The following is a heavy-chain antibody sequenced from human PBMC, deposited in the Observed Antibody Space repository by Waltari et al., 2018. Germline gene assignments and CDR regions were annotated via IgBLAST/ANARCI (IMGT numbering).Heavy chain of an antibody. CDR2: IYDSGST. D-gene: IGHD3-22*01. J-gene: IGHJ3*02. CDR1: GGSISSSNYY. Sequence: QLQLQESGPGLVKPSETLSLTCTVSGGSISSSNYYWGWIRQPPGKGLEWIGSIYDSGSTYYKPSLKSRVTISVDTSKNQFFLRLRFVTAADTAVYYCARRRDFYDSSGYYYEAFDIWGQGTMVTVSS. V-gene: IGHV4-39*01. CDR3: ARRRDFYDSSGYYYEAFDI.